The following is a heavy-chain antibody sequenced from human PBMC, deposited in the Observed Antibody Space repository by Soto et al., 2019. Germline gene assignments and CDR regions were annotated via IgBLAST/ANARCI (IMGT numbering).Heavy chain of an antibody. J-gene: IGHJ6*02. Sequence: GGSLRLSCAASGFTFSSYGMHWVRQAPGKGLEWVAVISYDGSNKYYADSVKGRFTISRDNSKNTLYLQMNSLRAEDTAVYYCAKDRGAAALXYYYGMDVWGQGTTVTVSS. D-gene: IGHD6-13*01. CDR2: ISYDGSNK. CDR1: GFTFSSYG. CDR3: AKDRGAAALXYYYGMDV. V-gene: IGHV3-30*18.